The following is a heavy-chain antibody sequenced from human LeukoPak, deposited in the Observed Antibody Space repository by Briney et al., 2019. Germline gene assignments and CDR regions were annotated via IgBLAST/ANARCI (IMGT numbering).Heavy chain of an antibody. Sequence: SETLSLTCTVSGDSISSAYWSWIRQPPGKGLEWIAYIYYSGTTSYNPSLKSRVDVSVDTSKNQFSLKLSSVTAADTAVYYCARGWHYYDSSGYYYSGGFGFDPWGQGTLVTVSS. J-gene: IGHJ5*02. CDR2: IYYSGTT. D-gene: IGHD3-22*01. V-gene: IGHV4-59*01. CDR3: ARGWHYYDSSGYYYSGGFGFDP. CDR1: GDSISSAY.